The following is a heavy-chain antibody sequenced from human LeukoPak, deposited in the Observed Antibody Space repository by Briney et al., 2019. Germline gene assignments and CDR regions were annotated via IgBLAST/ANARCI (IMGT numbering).Heavy chain of an antibody. V-gene: IGHV1-2*02. D-gene: IGHD1-7*01. Sequence: ASVKVSCKASGYTFSGYYMHWVRQAPGQGLEWMGWINPNRGGTNYAQKFQGRVTMTRDTSISTAYMELSRLRSDDTAVYYCAILLITGPRGVGRLDPWGQGTLVTVSS. CDR1: GYTFSGYY. CDR3: AILLITGPRGVGRLDP. J-gene: IGHJ5*02. CDR2: INPNRGGT.